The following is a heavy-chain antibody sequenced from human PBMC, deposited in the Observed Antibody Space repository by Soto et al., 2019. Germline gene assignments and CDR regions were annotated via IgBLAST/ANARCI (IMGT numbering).Heavy chain of an antibody. D-gene: IGHD3-10*01. Sequence: GGSLRLSCAASGFTFSSYAMHWVRQAPGKGLEYVSAISSNGGSTYYANSVKGRFTISRDNSKNTLYLQMGSLRAEDMAVYYCARVFRGSGRGGDAFDIWGQGTMVTVSS. CDR3: ARVFRGSGRGGDAFDI. CDR2: ISSNGGST. J-gene: IGHJ3*02. V-gene: IGHV3-64*01. CDR1: GFTFSSYA.